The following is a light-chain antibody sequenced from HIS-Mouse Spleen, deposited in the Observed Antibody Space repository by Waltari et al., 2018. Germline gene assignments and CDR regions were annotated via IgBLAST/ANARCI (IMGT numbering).Light chain of an antibody. CDR3: SSYTSSSFNVV. CDR2: DVS. Sequence: QSALTQPASVSGSPGKPIPISCTGTSSDVGGYNYLSWYQQHPGKAPKLMIYDVSNRPSGVSNRFSGSKSGNTASLTISGLQAEDEADYYCSSYTSSSFNVVFGGGTKLTVL. V-gene: IGLV2-14*03. CDR1: SSDVGGYNY. J-gene: IGLJ2*01.